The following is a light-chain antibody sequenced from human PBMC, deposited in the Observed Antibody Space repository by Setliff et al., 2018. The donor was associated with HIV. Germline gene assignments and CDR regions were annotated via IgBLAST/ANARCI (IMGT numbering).Light chain of an antibody. CDR2: QAT. J-gene: IGLJ1*01. V-gene: IGLV2-23*01. CDR1: SSDIGRYNL. Sequence: QSALAQPASVSGSPGQSITIPCTGTSSDIGRYNLVSWYQQYPGKAPKLMIYQATKRPSGVSNRFSGSKSGNTASLTISGLQAEDEADYYCCSNTGSNTYVFGSGTKVTVL. CDR3: CSNTGSNTYV.